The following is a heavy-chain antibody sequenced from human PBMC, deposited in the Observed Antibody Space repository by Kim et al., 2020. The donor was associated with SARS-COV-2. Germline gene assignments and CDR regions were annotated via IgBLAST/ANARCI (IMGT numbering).Heavy chain of an antibody. V-gene: IGHV1-46*01. Sequence: SYAQKFQGRVTMTRDTSTSTVYMELSSLRSEDTAVYYCARDFIVATILGYWGQGTLVTVSS. D-gene: IGHD5-12*01. J-gene: IGHJ4*02. CDR3: ARDFIVATILGY.